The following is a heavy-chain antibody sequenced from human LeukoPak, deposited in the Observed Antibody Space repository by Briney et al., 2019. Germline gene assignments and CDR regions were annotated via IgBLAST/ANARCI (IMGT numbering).Heavy chain of an antibody. J-gene: IGHJ4*02. V-gene: IGHV3-21*01. CDR2: ISSGSKYI. D-gene: IGHD6-6*01. Sequence: GGSLRLSCTASGFTFSSYSMNWVRQGAGKGLEWVSSISSGSKYIYYADSVKGRFTISRDNARNSLYLQMNSLRAEDTAVYYCARASPQYSSSDYWGQGTLVTVSS. CDR3: ARASPQYSSSDY. CDR1: GFTFSSYS.